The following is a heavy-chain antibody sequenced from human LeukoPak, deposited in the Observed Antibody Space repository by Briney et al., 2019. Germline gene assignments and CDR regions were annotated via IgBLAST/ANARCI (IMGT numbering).Heavy chain of an antibody. CDR1: GFNFSNYS. Sequence: PGGSLRLSCAASGFNFSNYSINWVRQAPGRGLEWVSYISSTSSTINYADSVKGRFTISRDNAKNSLYLQMNSLRADDTALYYCARETRTFGYSDGFDYWGLGTLVTVSS. J-gene: IGHJ4*02. CDR3: ARETRTFGYSDGFDY. V-gene: IGHV3-48*01. D-gene: IGHD5-18*01. CDR2: ISSTSSTI.